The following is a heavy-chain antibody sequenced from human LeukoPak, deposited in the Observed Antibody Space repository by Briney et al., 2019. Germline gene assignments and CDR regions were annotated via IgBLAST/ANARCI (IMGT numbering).Heavy chain of an antibody. CDR2: IDGSGKHI. J-gene: IGHJ5*01. CDR1: GFTFVSYA. CDR3: AKNVGPGNPYYDF. D-gene: IGHD1-14*01. V-gene: IGHV3-23*01. Sequence: TGGSLRLSCVASGFTFVSYAMTWVRQVPGKGLEWVSAIDGSGKHIYYAASVKGRFTVSRDNSKSTLYLQMNTLRAEDTATYHCAKNVGPGNPYYDFWGHGTLVTVSS.